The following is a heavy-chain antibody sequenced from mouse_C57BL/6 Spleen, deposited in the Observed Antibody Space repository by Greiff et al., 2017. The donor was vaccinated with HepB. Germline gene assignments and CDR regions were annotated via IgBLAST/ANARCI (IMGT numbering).Heavy chain of an antibody. CDR1: GYTFTDYN. D-gene: IGHD1-1*01. CDR3: ARKREDYYGSSLAY. V-gene: IGHV1-22*01. J-gene: IGHJ3*01. Sequence: EVQLPQSGPELVKPGASVKMSCKASGYTFTDYNMHWVKQSHGKSLEWIGYINPNNGGTSYNQKFKGKATLTVNKSSSTAYMEVRSLTSEDSAVYYCARKREDYYGSSLAYWGQGTLVTVSA. CDR2: INPNNGGT.